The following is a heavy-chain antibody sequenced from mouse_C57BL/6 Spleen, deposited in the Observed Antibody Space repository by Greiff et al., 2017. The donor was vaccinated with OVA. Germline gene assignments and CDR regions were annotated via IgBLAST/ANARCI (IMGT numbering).Heavy chain of an antibody. V-gene: IGHV1-80*01. CDR2: IYPGDGDT. CDR3: ARSKYYGSSEGYYFDY. Sequence: QVQLQQSGAELVKPGASVKISCKASGYAFSSYWMNWVKQRPGKGLEWIGQIYPGDGDTNYNGKFKGKATLTADKSSSTAYMQLSSLTSEDSAVYVGARSKYYGSSEGYYFDYWGQGTTLTVSS. CDR1: GYAFSSYW. D-gene: IGHD1-1*01. J-gene: IGHJ2*01.